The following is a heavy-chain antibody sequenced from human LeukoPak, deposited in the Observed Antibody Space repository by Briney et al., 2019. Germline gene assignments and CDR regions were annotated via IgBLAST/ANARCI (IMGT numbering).Heavy chain of an antibody. CDR3: ARRRTSSSWAHFDY. CDR2: IKQDGSEK. D-gene: IGHD6-13*01. V-gene: IGHV3-7*05. Sequence: GGSLRLSCAVSGFTFSSYWMTWVRQAPGKGLEWVAKIKQDGSEKYYVDSVKGRFTISRDNARNSVYLQMNSLGAENTAVYYCARRRTSSSWAHFDYWGQGTLVTVSS. J-gene: IGHJ4*02. CDR1: GFTFSSYW.